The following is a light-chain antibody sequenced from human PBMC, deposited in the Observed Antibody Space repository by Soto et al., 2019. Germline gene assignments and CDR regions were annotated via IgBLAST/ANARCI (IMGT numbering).Light chain of an antibody. CDR1: QSVGTY. CDR3: QQANSFPLT. Sequence: DIQMTQSPSSLSASVGDRVTITCRASQSVGTYLSWYQQKQGKAPKLLINVASTLQSGVPSRFSGSGSGTDFTLTISSLQPEDFATYYCQQANSFPLTFGQGTRLEIK. V-gene: IGKV1-12*01. CDR2: VAS. J-gene: IGKJ5*01.